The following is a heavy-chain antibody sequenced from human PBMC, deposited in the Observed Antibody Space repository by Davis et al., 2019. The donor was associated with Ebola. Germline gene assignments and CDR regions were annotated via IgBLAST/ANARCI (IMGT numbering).Heavy chain of an antibody. CDR1: GFTFSNAW. J-gene: IGHJ4*02. Sequence: GESLMISCVATGFTFSNAWMSWVRQAPGKGLEWVANIKQDGSEKYYVDSVKGRFTISRDNAKNSLYLQMNSLRAEDTAVYYYAKQRWLQSYYFDNWGQGTLVTVSS. D-gene: IGHD5-24*01. CDR3: AKQRWLQSYYFDN. CDR2: IKQDGSEK. V-gene: IGHV3-7*01.